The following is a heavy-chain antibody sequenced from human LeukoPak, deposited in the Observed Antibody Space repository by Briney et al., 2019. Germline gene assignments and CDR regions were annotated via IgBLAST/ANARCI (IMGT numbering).Heavy chain of an antibody. CDR2: TSTRGSSI. D-gene: IGHD5-24*01. V-gene: IGHV3-48*03. Sequence: GRSLRLSRAASGFTFRSYEMNWVRQAPGKGLDWVSHTSTRGSSIYYADTAKGRFTISRENSKNTLYLQMNSLRAEDTAVYYCARDLAGYNIFDYWGQGTLVTVSS. CDR3: ARDLAGYNIFDY. J-gene: IGHJ4*02. CDR1: GFTFRSYE.